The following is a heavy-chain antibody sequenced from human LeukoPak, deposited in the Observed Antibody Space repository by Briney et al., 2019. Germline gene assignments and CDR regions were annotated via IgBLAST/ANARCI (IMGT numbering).Heavy chain of an antibody. V-gene: IGHV4-59*01. CDR2: IYYSGST. D-gene: IGHD4/OR15-4a*01. Sequence: SETLSLTCTVSGGSISNYYWSWIRQPPGKGLEYIGYIYYSGSTNYNPSLKSRVTISVDTSKNQFSLKLSSVTAADSAVYYCARDRYGVDYWGQGTLVTVSS. CDR3: ARDRYGVDY. CDR1: GGSISNYY. J-gene: IGHJ4*02.